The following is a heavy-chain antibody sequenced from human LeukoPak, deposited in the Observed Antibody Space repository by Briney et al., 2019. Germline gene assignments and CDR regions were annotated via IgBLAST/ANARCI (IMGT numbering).Heavy chain of an antibody. CDR1: GFTFSSYG. V-gene: IGHV3-33*01. J-gene: IGHJ4*02. CDR2: IWYDGSNK. Sequence: GGSLRLSCAASGFTFSSYGMHWVRQAPGKGLEWAAVIWYDGSNKYYADSVKGRFTISGDNAKNSLYLQMNSLRAEDTAVYYCAREGYYDSSGYQNFDYWGQGTLVTVSS. CDR3: AREGYYDSSGYQNFDY. D-gene: IGHD3-22*01.